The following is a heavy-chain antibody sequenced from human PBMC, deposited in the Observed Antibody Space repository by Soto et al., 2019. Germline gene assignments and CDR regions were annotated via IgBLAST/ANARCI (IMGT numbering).Heavy chain of an antibody. J-gene: IGHJ5*02. V-gene: IGHV4-39*01. D-gene: IGHD3-3*01. CDR3: ARHPTTFITIFGVVTPAWFDP. Sequence: SETLSLTCTVSGGSISSSSYYWGWIRQPPGKGLEWIGSIYYSGSTYYNPSLKSRVTISVDTSKNQFSLKLSSVTAADTAVYYCARHPTTFITIFGVVTPAWFDPWGQGTLVTVSS. CDR1: GGSISSSSYY. CDR2: IYYSGST.